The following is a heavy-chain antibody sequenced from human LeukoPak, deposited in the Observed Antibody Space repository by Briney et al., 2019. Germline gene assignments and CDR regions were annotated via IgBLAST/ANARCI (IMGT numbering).Heavy chain of an antibody. D-gene: IGHD3-16*02. CDR1: GGSISSSSYY. CDR3: VRGLSPLNWFDP. CDR2: IYYSGST. J-gene: IGHJ5*02. V-gene: IGHV4-39*07. Sequence: SETLSLTCTVSGGSISSSSYYWGWIRQPPGKGLEWIGSIYYSGSTYYNPSLKSRVTISVDTSKNQFSLKLSSVTAADTAVYYCVRGLSPLNWFDPWGQGTLVTVSS.